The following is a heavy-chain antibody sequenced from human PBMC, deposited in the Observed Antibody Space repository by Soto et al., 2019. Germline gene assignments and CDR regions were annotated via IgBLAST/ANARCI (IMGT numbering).Heavy chain of an antibody. V-gene: IGHV4-34*01. Sequence: PSETLSLTCAVYGGSFSGYYWTWIRQPPGKGLEWIGEINHSGSTNYNPSLKSRVTISVDTSKNQFSLNLNSVTAADTAVYYCARGSAMKKVVHRDASDKYYFDSWGRGTLVTVSS. CDR2: INHSGST. CDR1: GGSFSGYY. J-gene: IGHJ4*02. D-gene: IGHD2-15*01. CDR3: ARGSAMKKVVHRDASDKYYFDS.